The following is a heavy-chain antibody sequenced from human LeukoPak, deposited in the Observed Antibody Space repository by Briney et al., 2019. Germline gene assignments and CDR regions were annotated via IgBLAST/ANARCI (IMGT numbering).Heavy chain of an antibody. V-gene: IGHV1-46*01. CDR1: GYTFTSYY. Sequence: ASVKVSCKASGYTFTSYYMHWVRQAPGQGLEWMGIINPSGGSTSYAQKFQGRVTMTRDTSTSTVYMELSSLRSEDTAVYYCARDGRTGVRGVFILSGWGQGTLVTVSS. D-gene: IGHD3-10*01. J-gene: IGHJ4*02. CDR2: INPSGGST. CDR3: ARDGRTGVRGVFILSG.